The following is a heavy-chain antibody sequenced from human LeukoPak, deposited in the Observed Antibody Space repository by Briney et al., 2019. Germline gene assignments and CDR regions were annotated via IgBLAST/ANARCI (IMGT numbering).Heavy chain of an antibody. Sequence: GGSLRLSCAASGLTFSSHWMHWVRQAPGKGLVWVSRITNDGSSTTYADSVKGRFTISRDNAKNMLYLQVNSLRAEDTAVYYCARPRDGYNHDAFDIWGQGTMVTVSS. V-gene: IGHV3-74*01. CDR2: ITNDGSST. CDR3: ARPRDGYNHDAFDI. CDR1: GLTFSSHW. D-gene: IGHD5-24*01. J-gene: IGHJ3*02.